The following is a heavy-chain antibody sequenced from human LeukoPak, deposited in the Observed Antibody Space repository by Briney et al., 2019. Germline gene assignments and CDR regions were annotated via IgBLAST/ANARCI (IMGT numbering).Heavy chain of an antibody. CDR2: ISYDGSNK. J-gene: IGHJ6*02. Sequence: PGGSLRLSCAASGFTFSSYGMHWVRQAPGKGLEWVAVISYDGSNKYYADSVKGRFTISRDNSKNTLYLQMNSLRAEDTAVYYCARDLGPRGIQLWLRYYYYGMDVWGQGTTVTVSS. CDR1: GFTFSSYG. CDR3: ARDLGPRGIQLWLRYYYYGMDV. V-gene: IGHV3-30*03. D-gene: IGHD5-18*01.